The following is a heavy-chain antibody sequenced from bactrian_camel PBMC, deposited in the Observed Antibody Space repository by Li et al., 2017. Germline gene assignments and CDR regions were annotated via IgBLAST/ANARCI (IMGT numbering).Heavy chain of an antibody. Sequence: HVQLVESGGGSVQAGGSLRLSCVASGYTFNGYCMGWFRQLPNKGQEGVAAFDSDGSTSYADFVKGRFTISHDKANNTLYLQMNSLKPEDTAIYYCAAAPRWWAPPRFWSTEYNVWGQGTQVTVS. D-gene: IGHD1*01. CDR3: AAAPRWWAPPRFWSTEYNV. CDR2: FDSDGST. CDR1: GYTFNGYC. J-gene: IGHJ4*01. V-gene: IGHV3S26*01.